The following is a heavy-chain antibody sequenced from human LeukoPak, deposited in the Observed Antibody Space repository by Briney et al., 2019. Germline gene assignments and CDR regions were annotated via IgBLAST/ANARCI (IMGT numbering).Heavy chain of an antibody. Sequence: PGRSLRLSCAASGFTFSSYAMHWVRQAPGKGLEWVAVISYDGSNKYYADSVKGRFTISRDNSKNTLYLQMNSLRAEDTAVYYCASGVAVADPFDYWGQGTLVTVSS. D-gene: IGHD6-19*01. CDR3: ASGVAVADPFDY. CDR1: GFTFSSYA. J-gene: IGHJ4*02. CDR2: ISYDGSNK. V-gene: IGHV3-30-3*01.